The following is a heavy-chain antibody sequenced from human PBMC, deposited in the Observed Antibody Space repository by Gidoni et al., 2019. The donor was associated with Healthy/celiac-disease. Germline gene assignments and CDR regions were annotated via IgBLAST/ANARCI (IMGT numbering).Heavy chain of an antibody. D-gene: IGHD6-13*01. Sequence: QVQLVESGGGVVQPGRSLRLSCAASGFTFSSYAMHWVRQAPGKGLEWVAVISYDGSNKYYADSVKGRFTISRDNSKNTLYLQMNSLRAEDTAVYYCAREEGYSSSWYPGYWGQGTLVTVSS. J-gene: IGHJ4*02. CDR3: AREEGYSSSWYPGY. CDR1: GFTFSSYA. CDR2: ISYDGSNK. V-gene: IGHV3-30*01.